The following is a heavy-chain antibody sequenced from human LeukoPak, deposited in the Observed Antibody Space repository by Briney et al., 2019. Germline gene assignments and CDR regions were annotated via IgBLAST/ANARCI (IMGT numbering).Heavy chain of an antibody. V-gene: IGHV3-23*01. Sequence: GGSLRLSCAASGFTFSSHAMSWVRQAPGKGLEWVSDVSGSGGSTYYADFVKGRFTISRVNSKNTLYLQLNGLRAEDTAVYYCARDMGSSSWFDPWGQGTLVTVSS. D-gene: IGHD6-13*01. CDR2: VSGSGGST. J-gene: IGHJ5*02. CDR3: ARDMGSSSWFDP. CDR1: GFTFSSHA.